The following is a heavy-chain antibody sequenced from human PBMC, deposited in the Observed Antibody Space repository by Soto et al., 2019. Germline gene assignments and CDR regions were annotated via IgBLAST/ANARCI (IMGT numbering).Heavy chain of an antibody. CDR3: ARVRITIFRVVIKGMAV. V-gene: IGHV4-59*01. CDR1: GGSISSYY. CDR2: IYYSGST. J-gene: IGHJ6*02. Sequence: SETLSLTCTVSGGSISSYYWSWIRQPPGKGLEWIGYIYYSGSTNYSPSLKSRVTISVDTSKNQFSLKLSSVTAADTAVYYCARVRITIFRVVIKGMAVWGQGTTVTVSS. D-gene: IGHD3-3*01.